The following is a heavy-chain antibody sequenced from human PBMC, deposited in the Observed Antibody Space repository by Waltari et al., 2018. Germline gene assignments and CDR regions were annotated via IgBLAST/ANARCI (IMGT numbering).Heavy chain of an antibody. D-gene: IGHD3-9*01. J-gene: IGHJ4*02. CDR1: GFRFDQYA. CDR2: IRRKPLGETT. Sequence: EVKLVESGGKLVQPGRSLRLSGTASGFRFDQYAMTWVRQAPGKGWGGVGFIRRKPLGETTELAASVKGRFTISRDDSQSIAYLQMNSLKTEDTAVYFCTRDSNTYFDILTVLDYWGQGTLVSVSS. V-gene: IGHV3-49*04. CDR3: TRDSNTYFDILTVLDY.